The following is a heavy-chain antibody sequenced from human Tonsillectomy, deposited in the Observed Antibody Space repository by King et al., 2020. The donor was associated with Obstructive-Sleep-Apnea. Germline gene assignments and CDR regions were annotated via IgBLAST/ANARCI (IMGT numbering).Heavy chain of an antibody. Sequence: VQLVESGGVVVQPGGSLRLSCAASGFTCDDYAMHWVRQAPGKGLEWVSLISWYGGSTYYADSVKGRFTFASDNSKNSLYLQMNSLRAEDNALYYCAKEMAVGYCSGGSCPGHYYYGMDVWGQGTTVTVSS. CDR2: ISWYGGST. D-gene: IGHD2-15*01. J-gene: IGHJ6*02. CDR1: GFTCDDYA. V-gene: IGHV3-43D*03. CDR3: AKEMAVGYCSGGSCPGHYYYGMDV.